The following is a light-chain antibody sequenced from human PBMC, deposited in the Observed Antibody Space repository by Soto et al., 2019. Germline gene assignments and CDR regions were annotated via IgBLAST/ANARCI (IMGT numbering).Light chain of an antibody. CDR1: ANDVGGHNY. CDR2: DVT. CDR3: YSYAGTYTVV. V-gene: IGLV2-11*01. J-gene: IGLJ1*01. Sequence: QSALTQPRSVSGSPGQSATISCTGTANDVGGHNYVSWYQQHPGEAPKLLIYDVTERPSGVPDRFSGSKSGNTASLTISGLQTEDEADYYCYSYAGTYTVVFGTGTKGT.